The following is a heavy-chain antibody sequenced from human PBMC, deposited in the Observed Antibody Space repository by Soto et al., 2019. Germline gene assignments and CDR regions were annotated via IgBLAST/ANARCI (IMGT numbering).Heavy chain of an antibody. J-gene: IGHJ3*02. CDR1: GFTFSRYG. Sequence: GGSLRLSCAASGFTFSRYGMHWVRQAPGKGLEWVAVISYDGSNKYYADSVKGRFTISRDNSKNTLYLQMNSLRAEDTAVYYCAKSKGGDIVVVVAAPDIWGQGTMVTVSS. V-gene: IGHV3-30*18. D-gene: IGHD2-15*01. CDR2: ISYDGSNK. CDR3: AKSKGGDIVVVVAAPDI.